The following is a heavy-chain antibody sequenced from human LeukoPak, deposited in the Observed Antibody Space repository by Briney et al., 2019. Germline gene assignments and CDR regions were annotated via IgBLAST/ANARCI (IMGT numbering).Heavy chain of an antibody. J-gene: IGHJ4*02. Sequence: GESLKISCKGSGYSFSSYWIGWVRQMPGKGLEWMGIIYPGDSDTRYSPPFQGQVTISADKSISTAYLQWSSLKASDTAIYYCARRLSSGLFDYWGQGTLVTVSS. CDR2: IYPGDSDT. D-gene: IGHD3-22*01. CDR1: GYSFSSYW. V-gene: IGHV5-51*01. CDR3: ARRLSSGLFDY.